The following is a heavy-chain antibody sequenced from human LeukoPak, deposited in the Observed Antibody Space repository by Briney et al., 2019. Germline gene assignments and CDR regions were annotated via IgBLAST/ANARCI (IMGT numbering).Heavy chain of an antibody. J-gene: IGHJ6*02. V-gene: IGHV3-21*04. CDR1: GFTFSSYS. D-gene: IGHD3-3*01. CDR3: AREAYYDFWSRLYYYGMDV. CDR2: ISSSSSYI. Sequence: GGSLRLSCAASGFTFSSYSMNWVRQAPGKGLEWVSSISSSSSYIYYADSVKGRFTISRDNAKNSLYLQMNSLRAEDTAVYYCAREAYYDFWSRLYYYGMDVWGQGTTVTVSS.